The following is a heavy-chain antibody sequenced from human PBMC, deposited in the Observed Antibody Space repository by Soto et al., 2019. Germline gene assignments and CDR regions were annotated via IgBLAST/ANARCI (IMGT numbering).Heavy chain of an antibody. CDR1: GYTFTSYY. CDR2: INPSGGST. Sequence: GASVKVSCKASGYTFTSYYMHWVRQAPGQGLEWIGIINPSGGSTSYAQKFQGRVTMTRDTSTSTVYMELSSLRSEDTAVYYCARVLNYDFWSGYQIDDAFDIWGQGTMVTVSS. V-gene: IGHV1-46*03. J-gene: IGHJ3*02. CDR3: ARVLNYDFWSGYQIDDAFDI. D-gene: IGHD3-3*01.